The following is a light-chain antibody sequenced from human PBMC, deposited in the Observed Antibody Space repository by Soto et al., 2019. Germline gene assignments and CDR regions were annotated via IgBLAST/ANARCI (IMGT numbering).Light chain of an antibody. CDR1: SSDVGGYNY. J-gene: IGLJ2*01. V-gene: IGLV2-14*01. CDR2: EVS. Sequence: QSALTQPASVSGSPGQSITISCTGTSSDVGGYNYVSWYQQHPGKDPKLMIYEVSHRPSEVSNRFSGCKSGNPASLTISWLQAEAEAGYYCSSYTSRSTLGFGGGTKLTVL. CDR3: SSYTSRSTLG.